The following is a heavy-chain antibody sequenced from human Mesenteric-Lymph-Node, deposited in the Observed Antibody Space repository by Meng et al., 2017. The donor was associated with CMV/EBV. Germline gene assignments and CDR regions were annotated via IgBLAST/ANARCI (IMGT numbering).Heavy chain of an antibody. CDR3: AREVDDFRAGPQWGWVDP. J-gene: IGHJ5*02. D-gene: IGHD3/OR15-3a*01. Sequence: GESLKISCVCSGYVFSRYEMIWVRQAPGKGLEWISQISRSGTTMYHAESVKGRFTMVRDNTKNSLYLQMNSLRVEDTAVYYCAREVDDFRAGPQWGWVDPWGQGTLVTVSS. CDR2: ISRSGTTM. CDR1: GYVFSRYE. V-gene: IGHV3-48*03.